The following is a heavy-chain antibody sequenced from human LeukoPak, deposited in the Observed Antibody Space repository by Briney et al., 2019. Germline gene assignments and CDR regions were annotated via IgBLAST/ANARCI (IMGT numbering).Heavy chain of an antibody. CDR3: ARHNREYASDSPLDY. Sequence: PGESLKISRKGSGYSFTTYWIVWVRQMPGKGLEWMGIIYPGDSDTRYSPSFQGQVTISADKSISTACLQWSSLKASDTAMYYCARHNREYASDSPLDYWGQGTLVTVSS. V-gene: IGHV5-51*01. D-gene: IGHD1-14*01. CDR1: GYSFTTYW. CDR2: IYPGDSDT. J-gene: IGHJ4*02.